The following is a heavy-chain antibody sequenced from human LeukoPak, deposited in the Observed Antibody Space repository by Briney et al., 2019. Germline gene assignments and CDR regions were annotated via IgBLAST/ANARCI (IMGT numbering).Heavy chain of an antibody. Sequence: ASVKVSCKASGYTFTSYYMHWVRQAPGQGLEWMGINNPSGGSTSYAQKFQGRVTMTRDTSTSTVYMELSSLRSEDTAVYYCARARLDTAMEGSGYYYYMDVWGKGTTVTVSS. CDR2: NNPSGGST. CDR1: GYTFTSYY. V-gene: IGHV1-46*01. D-gene: IGHD5-18*01. CDR3: ARARLDTAMEGSGYYYYMDV. J-gene: IGHJ6*03.